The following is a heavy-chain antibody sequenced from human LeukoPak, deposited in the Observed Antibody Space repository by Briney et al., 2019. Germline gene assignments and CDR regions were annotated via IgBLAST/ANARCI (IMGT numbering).Heavy chain of an antibody. V-gene: IGHV3-49*04. Sequence: GGSLRLSCTASGFTFGDYAMSWVRQAPGKGLEWVGFIRSKAYGGTTEYAASVKGRFTISRDDSKSIAYLQMNSLKTEDTAVYYCTVRFKQWLVQTDYWGQGTLVTVSS. CDR3: TVRFKQWLVQTDY. D-gene: IGHD6-19*01. CDR1: GFTFGDYA. J-gene: IGHJ4*02. CDR2: IRSKAYGGTT.